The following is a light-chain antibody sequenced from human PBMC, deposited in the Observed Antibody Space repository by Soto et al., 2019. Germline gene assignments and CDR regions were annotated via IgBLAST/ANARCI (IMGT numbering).Light chain of an antibody. CDR1: SSDVGGYNY. Sequence: QSALTQPASVSGSPGQSITISCTGTSSDVGGYNYVSWYQQHQGKAPKLMIYEVSNRPSGVSNRFSGSKSGNTASLTISGLQAEDEADYYCSSYTSSSTPVVFAGGTKLTVL. CDR3: SSYTSSSTPVV. V-gene: IGLV2-14*01. J-gene: IGLJ2*01. CDR2: EVS.